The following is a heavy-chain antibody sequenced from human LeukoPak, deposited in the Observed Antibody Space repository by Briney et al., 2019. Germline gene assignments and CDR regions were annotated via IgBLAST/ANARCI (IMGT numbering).Heavy chain of an antibody. D-gene: IGHD3-3*01. Sequence: ASVKVSCKASGYIFTSYGISWVRQAPGQGLEWMGWISAYNGNTNYAQKLQGRVTMTTDTSTSTAYMELRSLRSDDTAVYYCAWSGYYVLDYYYYYGMDVWGQGTTVTVSS. CDR3: AWSGYYVLDYYYYYGMDV. CDR2: ISAYNGNT. J-gene: IGHJ6*02. CDR1: GYIFTSYG. V-gene: IGHV1-18*01.